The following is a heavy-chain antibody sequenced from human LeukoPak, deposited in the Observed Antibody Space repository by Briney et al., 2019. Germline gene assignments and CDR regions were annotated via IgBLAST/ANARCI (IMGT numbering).Heavy chain of an antibody. Sequence: SETLSLTCTVSGGSISSYYWNWIRQPPGKGLEWIGYIYYSGSTNYNPSLKSRVTISVDTSKNQFSLKLNSLTAADTAVYYCAGNRGDSVSFDYWGQGTLVTVSS. CDR3: AGNRGDSVSFDY. CDR1: GGSISSYY. V-gene: IGHV4-59*08. D-gene: IGHD2-21*02. J-gene: IGHJ4*02. CDR2: IYYSGST.